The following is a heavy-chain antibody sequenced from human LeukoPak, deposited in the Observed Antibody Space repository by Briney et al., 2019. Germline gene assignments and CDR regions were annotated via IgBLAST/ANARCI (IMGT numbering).Heavy chain of an antibody. Sequence: GGSLRLSCAASGFTVSSNYMSWVRQAPGKGLEWVSVIYSDSGGSTYYADSVKGRFTMSRDNSKNTLYLHVNSLRAEDTAVYYCARGFTHDYGDYDYWGQGTLVTVSS. D-gene: IGHD4-17*01. CDR1: GFTVSSNY. CDR3: ARGFTHDYGDYDY. CDR2: IYSDSGGST. V-gene: IGHV3-66*01. J-gene: IGHJ4*02.